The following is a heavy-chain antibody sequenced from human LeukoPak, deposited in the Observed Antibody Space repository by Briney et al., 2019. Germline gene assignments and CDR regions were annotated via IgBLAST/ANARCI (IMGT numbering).Heavy chain of an antibody. Sequence: GGSLRLSCAASGFTFSSYAMHWVRQAPGKGLEWVAVISYDGSNKYYADSVKGRFTISRDNSKNTLYLQMNSLRAEDTAVYYCAKGVPAAPRLFDYWGQGTLVTVSS. J-gene: IGHJ4*02. V-gene: IGHV3-30-3*01. CDR2: ISYDGSNK. CDR1: GFTFSSYA. D-gene: IGHD2-2*01. CDR3: AKGVPAAPRLFDY.